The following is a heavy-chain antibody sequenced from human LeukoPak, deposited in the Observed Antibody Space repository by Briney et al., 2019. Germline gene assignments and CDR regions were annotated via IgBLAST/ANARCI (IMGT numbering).Heavy chain of an antibody. Sequence: GGSLRLSCAASGFTFNNYAMSWVRQAPGKGLEWVSSISGSGDNTYYADSLKGRFTISRDNSKNTLYLQMNSLRAEDTAVYYCANDFDYWGQGTLVTVSS. CDR3: ANDFDY. J-gene: IGHJ4*02. CDR1: GFTFNNYA. V-gene: IGHV3-23*01. CDR2: ISGSGDNT.